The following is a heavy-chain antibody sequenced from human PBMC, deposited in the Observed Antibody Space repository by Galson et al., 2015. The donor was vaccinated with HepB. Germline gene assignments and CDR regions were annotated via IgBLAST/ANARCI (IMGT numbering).Heavy chain of an antibody. J-gene: IGHJ4*02. V-gene: IGHV3-15*01. D-gene: IGHD2-2*01. Sequence: SLRLSCAASGFTFSNAWMSWVRQAPGKGLEWVGRIKSKTDGGTTDYAAPVKGRFTITRDNAENSLYLQMNSLRVEDTAVYYCARDTGYCVSASCSMYYIDYWGQGILVTVSS. CDR3: ARDTGYCVSASCSMYYIDY. CDR2: IKSKTDGGTT. CDR1: GFTFSNAW.